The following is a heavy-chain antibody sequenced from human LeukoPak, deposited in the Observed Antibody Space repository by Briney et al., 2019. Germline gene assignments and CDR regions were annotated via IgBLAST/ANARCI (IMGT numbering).Heavy chain of an antibody. J-gene: IGHJ4*02. CDR2: ISSSSSYI. CDR3: GKDWMGWYFDY. V-gene: IGHV3-21*04. CDR1: GFTFRSYT. D-gene: IGHD2-15*01. Sequence: GGSLRLSCAASGFTFRSYTMNWVRQAPGKGLEWVSSISSSSSYIYYADSVKGRFTISRDNSKNSPYLQMNSLSSEDTAFYYCGKDWMGWYFDYWGQGALVTVSS.